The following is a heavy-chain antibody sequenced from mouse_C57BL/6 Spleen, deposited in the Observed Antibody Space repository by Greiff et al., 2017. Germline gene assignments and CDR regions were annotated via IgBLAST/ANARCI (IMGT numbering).Heavy chain of an antibody. V-gene: IGHV5-17*01. CDR1: GFTFSDYG. Sequence: EVKVVESGGGLVKPGGSLKLSCAASGFTFSDYGMHWVRQAPEKGLEWVAYISSGSSTIYYADTVKGRFTISRDNAKNTLFLQMTSLRSEDTAMYYCARRDYYGSRGNYFDYWGQGTTLTVSS. CDR3: ARRDYYGSRGNYFDY. D-gene: IGHD1-1*01. J-gene: IGHJ2*01. CDR2: ISSGSSTI.